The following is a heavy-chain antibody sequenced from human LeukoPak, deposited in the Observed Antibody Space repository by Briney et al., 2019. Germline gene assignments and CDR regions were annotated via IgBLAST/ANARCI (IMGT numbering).Heavy chain of an antibody. CDR1: GFAFSSCA. V-gene: IGHV3-23*01. CDR2: ISGSGGST. J-gene: IGHJ3*02. Sequence: QAGGSLRLSCAAFGFAFSSCAMSWVRQTPGKGLKWVSTISGSGGSTYYADSVKGRFTISRDNSKNTLFLQMNNLRAEDTAVYYCAKSRGNWPEDAFDIWGQGTMVTVSP. D-gene: IGHD2/OR15-2a*01. CDR3: AKSRGNWPEDAFDI.